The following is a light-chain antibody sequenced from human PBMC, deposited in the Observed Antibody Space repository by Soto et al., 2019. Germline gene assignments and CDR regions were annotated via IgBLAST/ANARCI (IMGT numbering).Light chain of an antibody. CDR1: SSDVGGYNY. CDR2: DVS. V-gene: IGLV2-14*03. J-gene: IGLJ2*01. CDR3: CSYTSGSTLVV. Sequence: QSALTQPASVSGSPGQSITISCAGTSSDVGGYNYVSWYQQHPGKAPKLIIHDVSNRPSGISNRFSGSKSGNTASLTISGLQDEDEADYFCCSYTSGSTLVVFGGGTQLTVL.